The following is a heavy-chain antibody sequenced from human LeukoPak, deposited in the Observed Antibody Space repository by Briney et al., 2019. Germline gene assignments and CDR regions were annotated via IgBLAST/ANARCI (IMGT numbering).Heavy chain of an antibody. CDR3: ARAEVHYYGSGSSDY. V-gene: IGHV1-18*01. J-gene: IGHJ4*02. Sequence: ASVKVSCKASGYTFTSYGISWVRQAPGQGLEWMGWISTYNGNTNYAQKGQGRVTMTTDTSTSTTYMDLRSLRSDDTAVYYCARAEVHYYGSGSSDYWGQGTLVTVSS. D-gene: IGHD3-10*01. CDR1: GYTFTSYG. CDR2: ISTYNGNT.